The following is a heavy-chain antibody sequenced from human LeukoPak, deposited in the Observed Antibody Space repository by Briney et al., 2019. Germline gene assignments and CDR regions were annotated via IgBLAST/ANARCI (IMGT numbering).Heavy chain of an antibody. V-gene: IGHV3-23*01. Sequence: GGSLRLSCAASGFTFSNYAMSWVRQAPGKGLEWVSGISGSGGNTYYADSVKGRFSISRDDSNNTLYLQMNNLRAEDTAVYYCAKMGGPWGQGTLVTVSS. CDR2: ISGSGGNT. CDR1: GFTFSNYA. CDR3: AKMGGP. D-gene: IGHD3-16*01. J-gene: IGHJ5*02.